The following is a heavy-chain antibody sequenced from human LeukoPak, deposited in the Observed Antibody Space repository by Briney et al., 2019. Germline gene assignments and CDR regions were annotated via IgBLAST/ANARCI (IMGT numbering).Heavy chain of an antibody. D-gene: IGHD3-10*01. CDR1: GGTFSSYA. V-gene: IGHV1-69*05. Sequence: SVKVSCKASGGTFSSYAISWVRQAPGQGLEWMGGIIPIFGTANYAQKFQGRVTITTDESTSTTYMELSSLGSEDTAVYYCATFPSVFNVRKDYYGSGSYLADYWGQGTLVTVSS. CDR2: IIPIFGTA. CDR3: ATFPSVFNVRKDYYGSGSYLADY. J-gene: IGHJ4*02.